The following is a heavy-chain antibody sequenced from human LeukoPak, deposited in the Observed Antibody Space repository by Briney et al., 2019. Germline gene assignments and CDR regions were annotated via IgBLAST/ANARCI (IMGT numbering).Heavy chain of an antibody. D-gene: IGHD6-19*01. J-gene: IGHJ4*02. CDR1: GGSFSDYY. CDR2: INHSGST. CDR3: ARARGAVAIDY. V-gene: IGHV4-34*01. Sequence: SETLSLTCAVYGGSFSDYYWTWIRQPPGKGLEWIGEINHSGSTNYNPSLNSRVTISVDTSKNQFSLKLNSVTAADTAVYYCARARGAVAIDYWGQGTLVTVSS.